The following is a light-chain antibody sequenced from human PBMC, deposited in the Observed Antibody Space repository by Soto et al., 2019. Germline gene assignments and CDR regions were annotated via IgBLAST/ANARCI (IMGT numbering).Light chain of an antibody. J-gene: IGKJ2*01. CDR3: QQYCRYHDT. V-gene: IGKV4-1*01. CDR2: WAS. Sequence: DIVVTQSPDSLAVSLGERATINCRSSQTVLYSPNKKDYLAWYQQKPGQPPKLLIYWASTRESGIPDRFSGSWSGTEFTLTINSLQAEDVAVYYCQQYCRYHDTSGKGPKLEI. CDR1: QTVLYSPNKKDY.